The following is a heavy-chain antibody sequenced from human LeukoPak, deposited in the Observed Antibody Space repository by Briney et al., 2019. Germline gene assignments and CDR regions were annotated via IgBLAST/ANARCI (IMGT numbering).Heavy chain of an antibody. V-gene: IGHV4-59*01. CDR1: GGSISSYY. D-gene: IGHD3-10*01. CDR3: ARAGWDYYGSGSYYPNYYYYYYMDV. Sequence: SETLSLTCTVTGGSISSYYWSWLRQPPGKGLEWIRYIYYSGSTNYNPSLKSRVTISVDTSKNQFSLKLSSVTAADTAVYYCARAGWDYYGSGSYYPNYYYYYYMDVWGKGTTVTISS. CDR2: IYYSGST. J-gene: IGHJ6*03.